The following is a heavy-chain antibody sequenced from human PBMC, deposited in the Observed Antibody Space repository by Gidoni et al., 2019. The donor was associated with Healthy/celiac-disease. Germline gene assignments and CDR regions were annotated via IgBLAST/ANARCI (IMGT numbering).Heavy chain of an antibody. Sequence: QVQLQESGPGLVKPSQTLSLTCTVSGGSISSGSYYWSWIRQPAGKGLEWIGRIYTSGSTNYNPSLKSRVTISVDTSKNQFSLKLSSVTAADTAVYYCARPRSGWDGEVWGQGTLVTVSS. J-gene: IGHJ4*02. CDR2: IYTSGST. D-gene: IGHD6-19*01. CDR3: ARPRSGWDGEV. V-gene: IGHV4-61*02. CDR1: GGSISSGSYY.